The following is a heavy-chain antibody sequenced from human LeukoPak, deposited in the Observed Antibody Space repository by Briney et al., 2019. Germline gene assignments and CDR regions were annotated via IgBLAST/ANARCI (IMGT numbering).Heavy chain of an antibody. D-gene: IGHD2-8*01. V-gene: IGHV1-46*01. J-gene: IGHJ4*02. CDR2: INPGGGYT. CDR3: ARGGDIVLMVYAVPSSDFDY. Sequence: INPGGGYTSYYQKFQGRVTMTRDTSTSTVYMELSRLRSEDTAIYYCARGGDIVLMVYAVPSSDFDYWGQGTLVTVSS.